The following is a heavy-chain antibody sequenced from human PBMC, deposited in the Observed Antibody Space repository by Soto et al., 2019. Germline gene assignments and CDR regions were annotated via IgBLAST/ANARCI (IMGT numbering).Heavy chain of an antibody. D-gene: IGHD6-19*01. Sequence: KPGGSLRLSCAASGFTFSSHSMNWVRQAPGKGLEWVSSITSSSSYINYADSVKGRFTISRDNAKTSLYLQMNSLRAEDTAVYYCAREPGVSSGWYVDYWGQGTLVTVS. V-gene: IGHV3-21*01. J-gene: IGHJ4*02. CDR1: GFTFSSHS. CDR3: AREPGVSSGWYVDY. CDR2: ITSSSSYI.